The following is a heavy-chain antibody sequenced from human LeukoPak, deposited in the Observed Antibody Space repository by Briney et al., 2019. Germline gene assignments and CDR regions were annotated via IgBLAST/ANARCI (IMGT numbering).Heavy chain of an antibody. V-gene: IGHV3-7*01. D-gene: IGHD3-10*01. CDR1: GFTFSSYW. J-gene: IGHJ4*02. Sequence: PPGGSLRLSCAASGFTFSSYWMSWVRQAPGRGLEWVANIKKDGSEKYYVDSVKGRFTISRDNAKNSLYLQMNSLRAEDTAVYYCAKDHGEYYYGSGTRGYFDYWGQGTLVTVSS. CDR2: IKKDGSEK. CDR3: AKDHGEYYYGSGTRGYFDY.